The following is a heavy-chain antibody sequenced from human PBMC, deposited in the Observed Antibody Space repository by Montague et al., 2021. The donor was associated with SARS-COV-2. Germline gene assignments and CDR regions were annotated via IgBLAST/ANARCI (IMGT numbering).Heavy chain of an antibody. D-gene: IGHD3-16*02. CDR1: GASISSSENS. J-gene: IGHJ4*02. Sequence: SETLSLTCTVSGASISSSENSWGWIRQSPGKGLEWFGSILYSGTTYFNPSLRSCIAISVDTSKNQFSLKVTSVTAADTAVYYCARHVAFGGVVVALDYWGQGHLVSVSS. V-gene: IGHV4-39*01. CDR3: ARHVAFGGVVVALDY. CDR2: ILYSGTT.